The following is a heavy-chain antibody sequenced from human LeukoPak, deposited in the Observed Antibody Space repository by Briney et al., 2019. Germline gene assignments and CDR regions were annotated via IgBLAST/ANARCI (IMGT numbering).Heavy chain of an antibody. CDR3: AKDRLYYYGSGSYNRYYYYYMDV. V-gene: IGHV3-30*02. CDR2: IRYDGSNR. CDR1: GFTFSSYG. D-gene: IGHD3-10*01. J-gene: IGHJ6*03. Sequence: GGSLRLSCAASGFTFSSYGMHWVRQAPGKGLEWVAFIRYDGSNRYYADSVKGRFTISRDNSKNKLYLQMNSLRAEDTAVYYCAKDRLYYYGSGSYNRYYYYYMDVWGKGTTVTVSS.